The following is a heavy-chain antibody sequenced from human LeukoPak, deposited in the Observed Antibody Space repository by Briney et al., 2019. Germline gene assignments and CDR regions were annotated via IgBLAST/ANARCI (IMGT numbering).Heavy chain of an antibody. J-gene: IGHJ3*02. Sequence: ASVKVSGKASGGTFSSYAISWVRQAPGQGLEWMGGIIPIFGTANYAQKFQGRVTITADESTSTAYMELSSLRSEDTAVYYCARTRVVNDAFDIWGQGTMVTVSS. CDR2: IIPIFGTA. CDR1: GGTFSSYA. V-gene: IGHV1-69*13. D-gene: IGHD3-3*01. CDR3: ARTRVVNDAFDI.